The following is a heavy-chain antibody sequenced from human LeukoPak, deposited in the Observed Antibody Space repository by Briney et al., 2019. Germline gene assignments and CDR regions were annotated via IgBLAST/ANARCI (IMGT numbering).Heavy chain of an antibody. Sequence: PGGSLRLSRVASGFTFSRFGMESGPQAPGKGVGWVAGIWYDGNNKYYAGSVKGRFTIPRDNSKNTLYLQMNSLRADDMAVYYCARDDFGYCSGGSCYSLGYWGKGTLVTVSS. D-gene: IGHD2-15*01. CDR3: ARDDFGYCSGGSCYSLGY. V-gene: IGHV3-33*07. CDR2: IWYDGNNK. CDR1: GFTFSRFG. J-gene: IGHJ4*02.